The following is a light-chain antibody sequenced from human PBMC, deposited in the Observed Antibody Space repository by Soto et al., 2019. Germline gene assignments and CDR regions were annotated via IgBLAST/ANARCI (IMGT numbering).Light chain of an antibody. CDR2: KAS. CDR3: QQYKSYPLT. J-gene: IGKJ4*01. V-gene: IGKV1-5*03. Sequence: DIQMTQSPSTLSASVGDRVTFTCRASQSISSWLAWSQQKPGKAPNLLLYKASTLISGVPSRFSGTGSGTEFTLAISSVQPDDFATYYCQQYKSYPLTFGGGTKVDIK. CDR1: QSISSW.